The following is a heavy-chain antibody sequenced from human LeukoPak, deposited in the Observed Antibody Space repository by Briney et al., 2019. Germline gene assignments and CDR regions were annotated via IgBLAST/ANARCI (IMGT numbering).Heavy chain of an antibody. CDR2: IYYSGST. D-gene: IGHD6-19*01. Sequence: SETLSLTCIVSGGSISSSSYYWGWIRQPPGKGLEWIGSIYYSGSTYYNPSLKSRVTISLDTSKNQFSLKLSSVTAADTAVYYCAREPYSSGWVDYWGQGTLVTVSS. J-gene: IGHJ4*02. CDR3: AREPYSSGWVDY. CDR1: GGSISSSSYY. V-gene: IGHV4-39*07.